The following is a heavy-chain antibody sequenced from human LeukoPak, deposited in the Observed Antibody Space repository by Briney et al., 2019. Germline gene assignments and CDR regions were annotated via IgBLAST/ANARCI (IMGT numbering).Heavy chain of an antibody. CDR2: INHSGST. CDR3: ARGRRWLPNRGAFDI. V-gene: IGHV4-34*01. CDR1: GGSFSGYY. J-gene: IGHJ3*02. D-gene: IGHD5-24*01. Sequence: SETLSLTCAVYGGSFSGYYWSWIRQPPGKGLEWIGEINHSGSTNYNPSLKSRVTISVDTSKNQFSLKLSSVAAADTAVYYCARGRRWLPNRGAFDIWGQGTMVTVSS.